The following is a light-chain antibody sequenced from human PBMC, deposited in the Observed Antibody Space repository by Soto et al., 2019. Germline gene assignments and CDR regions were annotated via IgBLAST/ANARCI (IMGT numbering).Light chain of an antibody. CDR3: SSYTSSSTPWV. Sequence: QSALTQPASVSGSPGQSTTISCTGTISDVGGYNYVSWYQQHPGKAPKLTIYEVSNRPSGVSNRFSGSKSGNTASLTISGLQAEDEADYYCSSYTSSSTPWVFGGGTKVTVL. V-gene: IGLV2-14*01. J-gene: IGLJ3*02. CDR1: ISDVGGYNY. CDR2: EVS.